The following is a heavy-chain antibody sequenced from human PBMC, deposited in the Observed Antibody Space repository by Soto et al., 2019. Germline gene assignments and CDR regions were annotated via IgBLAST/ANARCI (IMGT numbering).Heavy chain of an antibody. V-gene: IGHV3-23*01. CDR3: ANDRPITMIVVPHAFDI. J-gene: IGHJ3*02. Sequence: EVQLLESGGGLVKPGGSLRLSCAASGFTSSSYAISWVRQAPGKGLEWVSGIGGSGGSTYYADSVKGRFTISRDNSKNTLYLQMNSLRDEDTAVYFCANDRPITMIVVPHAFDIWGQGTMVTVSS. CDR2: IGGSGGST. CDR1: GFTSSSYA. D-gene: IGHD3-22*01.